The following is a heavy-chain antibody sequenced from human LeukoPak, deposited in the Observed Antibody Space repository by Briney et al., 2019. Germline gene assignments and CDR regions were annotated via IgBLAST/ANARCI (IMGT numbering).Heavy chain of an antibody. CDR2: IYYSGST. Sequence: PSETLSLTCTVSGGSISSSSYYWGWIRQPPGKGLEWIGSIYYSGSTYYNPSLKSRVTISVDTSKNQFSLKLSSVTAADTAVYYCARGRPTWGIVVVTSGEHHWGQGTLATVSS. J-gene: IGHJ4*02. V-gene: IGHV4-39*01. CDR3: ARGRPTWGIVVVTSGEHH. CDR1: GGSISSSSYY. D-gene: IGHD3-22*01.